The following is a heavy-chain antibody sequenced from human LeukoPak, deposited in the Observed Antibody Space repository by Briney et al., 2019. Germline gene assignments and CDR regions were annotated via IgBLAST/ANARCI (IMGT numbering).Heavy chain of an antibody. CDR3: AKDSAGGSWYGNGYYYGMDV. CDR2: ISWNSGSI. CDR1: GFTFDDYA. D-gene: IGHD6-13*01. J-gene: IGHJ6*02. V-gene: IGHV3-9*01. Sequence: GGSLRLSCAASGFTFDDYAMHWVRQAPGKGLEWVSGISWNSGSIGYADSVEGRFTISRDNAKNSLYLQMNSLRAEDTALYYCAKDSAGGSWYGNGYYYGMDVWGQGTTVTVSS.